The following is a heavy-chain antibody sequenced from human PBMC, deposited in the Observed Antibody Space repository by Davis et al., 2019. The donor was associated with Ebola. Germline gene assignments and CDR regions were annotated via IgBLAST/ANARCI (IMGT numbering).Heavy chain of an antibody. Sequence: GESLKISCAASGFTFSSYAMSWVRQAPGKGLEWVSAISGSGGSTYYADSVKGRFTISRHNSKNTLYLQMNSLRAEDTAVYYCAKGVTMVRGDLFDYWGQGTLVTVSS. CDR1: GFTFSSYA. CDR3: AKGVTMVRGDLFDY. V-gene: IGHV3-23*01. J-gene: IGHJ4*02. CDR2: ISGSGGST. D-gene: IGHD3-10*01.